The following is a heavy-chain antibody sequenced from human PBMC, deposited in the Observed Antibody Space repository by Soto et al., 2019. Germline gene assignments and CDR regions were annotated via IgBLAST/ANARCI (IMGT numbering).Heavy chain of an antibody. CDR1: GGSISSGGYS. J-gene: IGHJ6*02. V-gene: IGHV4-30-2*06. CDR2: IYHSGST. CDR3: AGSVYYQNSGMDV. D-gene: IGHD3-22*01. Sequence: QLQLQESGSGLVKPSQTLSLTCAVSGGSISSGGYSWSWFRQSPGKGLEWIGYIYHSGSTYYNPYLKRRVNISVDKSNNHFSLKLSFVTCAETAVYYCAGSVYYQNSGMDVWCQGTTVTVSS.